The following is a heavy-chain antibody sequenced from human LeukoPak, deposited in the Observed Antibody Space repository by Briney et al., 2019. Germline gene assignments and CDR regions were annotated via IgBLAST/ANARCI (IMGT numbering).Heavy chain of an antibody. V-gene: IGHV3-23*01. D-gene: IGHD3-10*01. CDR1: GFTFSSYA. CDR2: ISGSGGST. CDR3: AKDRIPGSYNYYFDY. Sequence: GGSLRLSCAASGFTFSSYAMSWVRPAPGKGLEWVSAISGSGGSTYYADSVKGRFTISRDNSKNTLYLQMNSLRAEDTAVYYCAKDRIPGSYNYYFDYWGQGTLVTVSS. J-gene: IGHJ4*02.